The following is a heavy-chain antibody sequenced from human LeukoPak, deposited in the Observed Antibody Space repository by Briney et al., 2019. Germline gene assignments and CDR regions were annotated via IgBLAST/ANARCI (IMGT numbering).Heavy chain of an antibody. D-gene: IGHD3-3*01. Sequence: SETLSLTSAVHGGSFSGSYWSWIREPPGKGRGWIGEIDHSESTNFNPFLKSRVTISVDTSMNHFSLKLNSVTAADTAVYYCARGGFGVVMGYYYYYMDVWGKGTTVTVSS. V-gene: IGHV4-34*01. CDR1: GGSFSGSY. CDR2: IDHSEST. CDR3: ARGGFGVVMGYYYYYMDV. J-gene: IGHJ6*03.